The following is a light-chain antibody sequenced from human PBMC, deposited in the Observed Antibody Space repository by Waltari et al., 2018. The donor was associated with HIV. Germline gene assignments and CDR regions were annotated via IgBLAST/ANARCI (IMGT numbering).Light chain of an antibody. J-gene: IGLJ2*01. CDR3: TSYTSATTIV. V-gene: IGLV2-14*01. CDR1: TTDIGAYSY. CDR2: EVD. Sequence: QSALTQPASVSGSPGQSITISCTGTTTDIGAYSYISWYHHHPGKVPKLLIFEVDNRPSGISARFSGAKSDNTASLTISGLQTEDEADYYCTSYTSATTIVFGGGTRVTVL.